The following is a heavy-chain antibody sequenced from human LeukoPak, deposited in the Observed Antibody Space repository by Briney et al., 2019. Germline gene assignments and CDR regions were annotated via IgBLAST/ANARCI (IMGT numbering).Heavy chain of an antibody. CDR2: INPSGGST. V-gene: IGHV1-46*01. CDR1: GYTFTSYY. D-gene: IGHD5-12*01. CDR3: ARWEMATIRMGAFDI. Sequence: ASVTVSCKESGYTFTSYYIHWVQQAPAQGLEWMGIINPSGGSTSYAQKFQGRVTMTRDTSTSTVYMELSSLRSEDTAVYYCARWEMATIRMGAFDIWGQGTMVTVSS. J-gene: IGHJ3*02.